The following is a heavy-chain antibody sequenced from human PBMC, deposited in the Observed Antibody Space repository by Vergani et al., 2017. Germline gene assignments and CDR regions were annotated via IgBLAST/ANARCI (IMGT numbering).Heavy chain of an antibody. CDR1: GGPFSSYA. V-gene: IGHV1-69*01. CDR2: IIPIFGTA. Sequence: QVQLVQSGAEVKKPGSSVKVSCKASGGPFSSYAISWVRQAPGQGLEWMGGIIPIFGTANYAQKFQGRVTITADESTSAAYMELSSLRSEDTAVYYCARERRQHVAGTYYFDYWGQGTLVTVSS. CDR3: ARERRQHVAGTYYFDY. J-gene: IGHJ4*02. D-gene: IGHD6-19*01.